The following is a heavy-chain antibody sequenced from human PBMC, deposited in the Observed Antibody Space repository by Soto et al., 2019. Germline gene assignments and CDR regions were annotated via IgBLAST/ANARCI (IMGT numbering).Heavy chain of an antibody. J-gene: IGHJ4*02. Sequence: QVQLVESGGGVVQPGMSLRLSCAASGFTFSSYGMHWVRQAPGKGLEWVAVISYDGSNKYYADSVKGRFTISRVNSKNTLYLQMNSLRAEDTAVYYCAKETYVFWSGYYRYYFDYWGQGTLVTVSS. D-gene: IGHD3-3*01. CDR1: GFTFSSYG. CDR3: AKETYVFWSGYYRYYFDY. CDR2: ISYDGSNK. V-gene: IGHV3-30*18.